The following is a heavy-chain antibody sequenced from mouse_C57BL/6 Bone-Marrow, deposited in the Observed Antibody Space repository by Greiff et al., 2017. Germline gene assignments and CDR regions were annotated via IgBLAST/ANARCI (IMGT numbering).Heavy chain of an antibody. CDR1: GYTFTDYE. V-gene: IGHV1-15*01. J-gene: IGHJ2*01. CDR2: IDPETGGT. D-gene: IGHD1-1*01. Sequence: VQLQESGAELVRPGASVTLSCKASGYTFTDYEMHWVKQTPVHGLEWIGAIDPETGGTAYNQKFKGKAILTADKSSSTAYMELRRLTSEDSAVYYCTRGIYYYGSFDYWGQGTTLTVSS. CDR3: TRGIYYYGSFDY.